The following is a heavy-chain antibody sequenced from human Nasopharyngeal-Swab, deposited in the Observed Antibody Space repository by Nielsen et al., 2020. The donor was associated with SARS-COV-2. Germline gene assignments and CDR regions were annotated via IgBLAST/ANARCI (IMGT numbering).Heavy chain of an antibody. Sequence: GESLKISCKGSGYSFINYWIGWVRQMPGKGLEWMGIIYPGDSDTRYNPSFQGQVTISADKSINTAYLQWSRLRPSDTGMYFCARRAARDGYNYEVDPWGQGTLVTVSS. D-gene: IGHD5-24*01. J-gene: IGHJ5*02. CDR1: GYSFINYW. CDR2: IYPGDSDT. CDR3: ARRAARDGYNYEVDP. V-gene: IGHV5-51*01.